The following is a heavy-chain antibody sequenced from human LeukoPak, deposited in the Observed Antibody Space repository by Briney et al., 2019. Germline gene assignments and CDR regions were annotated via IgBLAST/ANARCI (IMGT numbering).Heavy chain of an antibody. D-gene: IGHD3-22*01. Sequence: PGGSLRLSCAASGFTFDDYAMHWVRQAPGKGLEWVSLISGDGGSTYYADSVKGRFTISRDNSKTSLYLQMNSLRTEDTALYYCALTYYYDSSGYSAEYFQHWGQGTLVTVSS. CDR3: ALTYYYDSSGYSAEYFQH. CDR2: ISGDGGST. V-gene: IGHV3-43*02. J-gene: IGHJ1*01. CDR1: GFTFDDYA.